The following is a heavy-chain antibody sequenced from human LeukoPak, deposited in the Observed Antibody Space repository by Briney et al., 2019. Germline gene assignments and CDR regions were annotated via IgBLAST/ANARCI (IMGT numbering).Heavy chain of an antibody. CDR3: ARETSIAVAAGGSWFDP. Sequence: SVKVSCKASGGTFSSYAISWVRQAPGQGLEWMGEIIPIFGTANYAQKFQGRVTMTTDTSTSTAYMELRSLRSDDTAVYYCARETSIAVAAGGSWFDPWGQGTLVTVSS. D-gene: IGHD6-19*01. J-gene: IGHJ5*02. CDR1: GGTFSSYA. V-gene: IGHV1-69*05. CDR2: IIPIFGTA.